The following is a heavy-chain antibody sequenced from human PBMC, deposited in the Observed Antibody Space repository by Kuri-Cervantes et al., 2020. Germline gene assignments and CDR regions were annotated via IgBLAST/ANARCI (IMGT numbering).Heavy chain of an antibody. Sequence: GESLKISCAASGFNFSSYDMHWVRQAPGKGLEWVAVIWYDGSNKYYADSVKGRFTISMDNAKNSLHLQMNSLRAEDTAVYYCARDKPDDDYGTTFDYWGQGTLVTVSS. D-gene: IGHD4/OR15-4a*01. CDR3: ARDKPDDDYGTTFDY. CDR2: IWYDGSNK. CDR1: GFNFSSYD. J-gene: IGHJ4*02. V-gene: IGHV3-33*01.